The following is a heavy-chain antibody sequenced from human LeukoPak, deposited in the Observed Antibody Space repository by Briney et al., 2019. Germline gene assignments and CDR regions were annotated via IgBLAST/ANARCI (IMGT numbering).Heavy chain of an antibody. Sequence: ASVKVSCKASGYTFTSYDINWVRQATGQGLEWMGWMNPNSGNTGYAQKFQGRVTITRNTSISTAYMELSSLRSEDTAVYYCARGLGYSSGCDYWGQGTLVTVSS. CDR2: MNPNSGNT. V-gene: IGHV1-8*03. CDR1: GYTFTSYD. CDR3: ARGLGYSSGCDY. J-gene: IGHJ4*02. D-gene: IGHD6-19*01.